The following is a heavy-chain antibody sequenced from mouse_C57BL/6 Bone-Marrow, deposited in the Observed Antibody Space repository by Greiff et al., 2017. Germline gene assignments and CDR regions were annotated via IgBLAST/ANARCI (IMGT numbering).Heavy chain of an antibody. CDR2: IYPGDGDT. CDR1: GYAFSSYW. CDR3: ARGLLYYSNYFFYAMDY. D-gene: IGHD2-5*01. V-gene: IGHV1-80*01. J-gene: IGHJ4*01. Sequence: QVQLQQSGAELVKPGASVKISCKASGYAFSSYWMNWVKQRPGKGLEWIGQIYPGDGDTNYNGKFKGKATLTADKSSSTAYMQLSSLTSEDSAVYFCARGLLYYSNYFFYAMDYWGQGTSVTVSS.